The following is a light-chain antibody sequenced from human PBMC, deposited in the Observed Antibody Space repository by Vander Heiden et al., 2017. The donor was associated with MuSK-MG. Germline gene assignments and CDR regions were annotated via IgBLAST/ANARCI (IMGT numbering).Light chain of an antibody. CDR1: SSNIGAGYD. CDR3: QSYDSSLSGYWV. V-gene: IGLV1-40*01. CDR2: GNS. J-gene: IGLJ3*02. Sequence: QSVLTPPPSLSGAPGQRVTISCTGSSSNIGAGYDVHWYQQLPGTAPKLLIYGNSNRPSGVPDRFSGSKSGTSASLAITGLQAEDEADYYCQSYDSSLSGYWVFGGGTKLTVL.